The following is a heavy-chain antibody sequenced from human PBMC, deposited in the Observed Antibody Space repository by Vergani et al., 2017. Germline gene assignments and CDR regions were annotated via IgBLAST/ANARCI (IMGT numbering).Heavy chain of an antibody. V-gene: IGHV4-59*01. Sequence: QLQLQESGPGLVKPSETLSLTCTVSGGSISSYYWSWIRQPPGKGLEWIGYIYYSGSTNYNPSLKSRVTISLDTSKNQFSLKLNSVTAADTAVYYCARESRGGTVTAFDYWGQGTLVTVSS. CDR2: IYYSGST. J-gene: IGHJ4*02. CDR1: GGSISSYY. CDR3: ARESRGGTVTAFDY. D-gene: IGHD2-15*01.